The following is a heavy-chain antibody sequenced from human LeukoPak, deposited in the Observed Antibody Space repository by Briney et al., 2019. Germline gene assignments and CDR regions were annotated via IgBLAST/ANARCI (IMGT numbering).Heavy chain of an antibody. J-gene: IGHJ4*02. D-gene: IGHD4-11*01. CDR2: IWSDGTNR. CDR3: ARDAQRGFDYSNSLQY. CDR1: GFIFSHYA. Sequence: GTSLRLSYAASGFIFSHYALHWVRQAPGKGLEWVAVIWSDGTNRYYGDSVKGRFGISRDDSQKRVFLQMNNLRADDTAVYYCARDAQRGFDYSNSLQYWGQGALVTVSS. V-gene: IGHV3-33*01.